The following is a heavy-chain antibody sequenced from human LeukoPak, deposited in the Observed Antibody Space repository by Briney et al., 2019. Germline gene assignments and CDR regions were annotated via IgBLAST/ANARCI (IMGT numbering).Heavy chain of an antibody. CDR1: GGSISSYY. Sequence: SETLSLTCTVSGGSISSYYWSWIRQPAGKGLEWIGRIYTSGSTNYNPSLKSRVTMSVDTSKNQFSLKLSSVTAADTAVYYCARERCSGGSYYLNLYYFDYWGQGTLVTVSS. V-gene: IGHV4-4*07. CDR2: IYTSGST. J-gene: IGHJ4*02. D-gene: IGHD2-15*01. CDR3: ARERCSGGSYYLNLYYFDY.